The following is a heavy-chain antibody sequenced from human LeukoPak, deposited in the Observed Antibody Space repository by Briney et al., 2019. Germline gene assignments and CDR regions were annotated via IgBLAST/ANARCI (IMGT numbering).Heavy chain of an antibody. CDR1: GFTFSNFW. J-gene: IGHJ6*02. CDR3: ARHRPRWSLDV. D-gene: IGHD3-3*01. Sequence: PGGSLRLSCEASGFTFSNFWMHWVRQAPGKGLVWVSRINSDGRSTTYADSVKGRFTISRDNAKNTLYLQMNSLRAEDTAVYFCARHRPRWSLDVWGQGTTVTVSS. V-gene: IGHV3-74*01. CDR2: INSDGRST.